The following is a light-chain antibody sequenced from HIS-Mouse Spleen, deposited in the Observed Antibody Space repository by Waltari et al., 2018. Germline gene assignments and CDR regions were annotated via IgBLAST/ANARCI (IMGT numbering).Light chain of an antibody. Sequence: QSALTQPASVSGSPGQSITTSCTGTSRDVGGYNYVSWYQQNPGKAPKLMIYEVSNRPSGVSNRFSGSKSGNTASLTISGLQAEDEADYYCSSYTSSSTWVFGGGTKLTVL. CDR2: EVS. V-gene: IGLV2-14*01. CDR1: SRDVGGYNY. J-gene: IGLJ3*02. CDR3: SSYTSSSTWV.